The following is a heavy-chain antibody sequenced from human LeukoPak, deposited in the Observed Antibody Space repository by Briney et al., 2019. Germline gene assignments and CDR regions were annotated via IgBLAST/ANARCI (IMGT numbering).Heavy chain of an antibody. CDR2: IYWNDDK. CDR1: GFSLSTHGVG. Sequence: SGPTLVKPTQTLTLTGTFSGFSLSTHGVGVCWIRQPPGKALESLAVIYWNDDKHYSPSLKSTLTITKDTSKNQVVLTMTNMDPVDTATYFCTQLGWWTPKNWGQGTLLTVSS. CDR3: TQLGWWTPKN. J-gene: IGHJ4*02. D-gene: IGHD2-15*01. V-gene: IGHV2-5*01.